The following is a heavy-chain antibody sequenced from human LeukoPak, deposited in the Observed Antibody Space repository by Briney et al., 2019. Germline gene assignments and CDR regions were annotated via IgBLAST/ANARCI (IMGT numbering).Heavy chain of an antibody. J-gene: IGHJ4*02. CDR1: GYTFTSYG. D-gene: IGHD2-15*01. CDR2: ISAYNGNT. V-gene: IGHV1-18*01. CDR3: ARDFVVVVDLGY. Sequence: ASVKVSRKASGYTFTSYGISWVRQAPGQGLEWMGWISAYNGNTNYAQKLQGRVTMTTDTSTSTAYMELRSLRSDDTAVYYCARDFVVVVDLGYWGQGTLVTVSS.